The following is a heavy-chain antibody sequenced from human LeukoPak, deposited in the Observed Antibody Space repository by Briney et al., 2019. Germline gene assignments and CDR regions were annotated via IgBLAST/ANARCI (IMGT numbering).Heavy chain of an antibody. Sequence: PGGSLRLSCAASGFTFSSYSMNWVRQAPGKGLEWVSYISSSSSTIYYADSVKGRFTISRDNAKNSLYLQMNSLRAEDTAVYYCARDHSHRITLGGVMVVAFVIWGKGKMATVSS. D-gene: IGHD3-16*02. V-gene: IGHV3-48*04. CDR3: ARDHSHRITLGGVMVVAFVI. CDR2: ISSSSSTI. CDR1: GFTFSSYS. J-gene: IGHJ3*02.